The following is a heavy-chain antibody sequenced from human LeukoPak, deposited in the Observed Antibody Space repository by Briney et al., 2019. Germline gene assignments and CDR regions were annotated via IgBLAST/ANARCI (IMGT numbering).Heavy chain of an antibody. J-gene: IGHJ3*02. Sequence: ASVKVSCKASGYTFTGYYMHWVRQAPGQGLEWMGWINPNRGGTNYAQKFQGRVTMTRDTSISTAYMELSRLRSDDTAVYYCARGDIVVVPAAAGIWGQGTMVTVSS. D-gene: IGHD2-2*01. CDR3: ARGDIVVVPAAAGI. V-gene: IGHV1-2*02. CDR2: INPNRGGT. CDR1: GYTFTGYY.